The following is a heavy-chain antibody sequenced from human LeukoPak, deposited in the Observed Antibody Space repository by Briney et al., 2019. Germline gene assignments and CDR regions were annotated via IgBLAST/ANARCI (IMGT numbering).Heavy chain of an antibody. D-gene: IGHD3-22*01. CDR3: ARDRPNYYGSDGHYYRRDGDY. J-gene: IGHJ4*02. Sequence: GGSLRLSCAASGFTFSIYAMSWVRQAPGKGLQWVSSITSRGESTWYVDSVKGRFTITRDNSENTLYLQMHSLRAEDTAVYYCARDRPNYYGSDGHYYRRDGDYWGRGTLVSVSP. CDR1: GFTFSIYA. V-gene: IGHV3-23*01. CDR2: ITSRGEST.